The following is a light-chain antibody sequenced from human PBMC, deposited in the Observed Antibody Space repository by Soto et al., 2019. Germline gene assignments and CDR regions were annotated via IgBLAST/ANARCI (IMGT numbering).Light chain of an antibody. CDR1: QSVLYSSNNKNY. V-gene: IGKV4-1*01. Sequence: DIVMTQSPDSLAVSLGERATINCKSSQSVLYSSNNKNYLAWYQQKPGQPPKLLIYWASTRESGVPDPFSGSGSGTDFTLTISSLQAEDVAVYYCQQYYSTPPAFGPGTKVDIK. CDR3: QQYYSTPPA. CDR2: WAS. J-gene: IGKJ3*01.